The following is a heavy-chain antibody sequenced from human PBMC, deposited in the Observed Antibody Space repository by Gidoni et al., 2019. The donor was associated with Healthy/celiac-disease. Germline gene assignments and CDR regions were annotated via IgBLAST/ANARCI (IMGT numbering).Heavy chain of an antibody. V-gene: IGHV1-8*01. Sequence: QVQLVQSGAEVKKPGASVKVSCKASGYTCTSYDINWVRQATGQGLEWMGWMNPNSGNTGYAQKFQGRVTMTRNTSISTAYMELSSLRSEDTAVYYCARGRPPRSIAAAVNWFDPWGQGTLVTVSS. CDR1: GYTCTSYD. D-gene: IGHD6-13*01. J-gene: IGHJ5*02. CDR2: MNPNSGNT. CDR3: ARGRPPRSIAAAVNWFDP.